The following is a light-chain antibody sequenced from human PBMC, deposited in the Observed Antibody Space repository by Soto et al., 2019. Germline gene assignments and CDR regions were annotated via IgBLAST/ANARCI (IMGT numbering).Light chain of an antibody. Sequence: EIVLTQSPATLSLSPGERATLSCRASQSVSSYLAWYQQKPGQAPRLLIYDASSRATGIPARFSGSGSGAYFTLTISSLEPEDVAVYYCQQRSNWPRTFGGGTKVEIK. CDR1: QSVSSY. CDR3: QQRSNWPRT. J-gene: IGKJ4*01. CDR2: DAS. V-gene: IGKV3-11*01.